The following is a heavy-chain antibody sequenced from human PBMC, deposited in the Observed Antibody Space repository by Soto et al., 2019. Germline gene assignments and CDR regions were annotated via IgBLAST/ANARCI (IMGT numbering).Heavy chain of an antibody. J-gene: IGHJ6*03. V-gene: IGHV3-23*01. CDR1: GFTFSSYA. CDR3: AKADGNWNHLISRYYYYYYYMDV. D-gene: IGHD1-20*01. Sequence: PGGSLRLSCAASGFTFSSYAMSWVRQAPGKGLEWVSAISGSGGSTYYADSVKGRFTISRDNSKNTLYLQMNSLRAEDTAVYYCAKADGNWNHLISRYYYYYYYMDVWGKGTTVTVSS. CDR2: ISGSGGST.